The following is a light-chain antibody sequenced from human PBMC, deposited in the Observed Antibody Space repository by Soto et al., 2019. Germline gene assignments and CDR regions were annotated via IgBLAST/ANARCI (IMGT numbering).Light chain of an antibody. V-gene: IGLV1-40*01. CDR3: QSYDSSLSDV. CDR2: GNI. Sequence: QPVLTQPPSVSGAPGQRVTISCTGSSSNIGAGYDVHWYQQRPGTAPKLLIFGNINRPSGVPDRFSGSKSGTSASLAITGLQAEDEADYYCQSYDSSLSDVFGTGTKLTVL. J-gene: IGLJ1*01. CDR1: SSNIGAGYD.